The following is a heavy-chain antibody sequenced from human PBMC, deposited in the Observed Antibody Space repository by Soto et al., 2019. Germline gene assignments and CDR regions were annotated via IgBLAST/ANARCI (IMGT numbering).Heavy chain of an antibody. Sequence: NPGGSLRLSCAASGFTFSSYAMHWVRQAPGKGLEWVSSISSSSSYIYYADSVKGRFTISRDNAKNSLYLQMNSLRAEDTAVYYCARSRYCSSTSCYGRNWFDPWGQGT. CDR1: GFTFSSYA. V-gene: IGHV3-21*01. CDR2: ISSSSSYI. J-gene: IGHJ5*02. D-gene: IGHD2-2*01. CDR3: ARSRYCSSTSCYGRNWFDP.